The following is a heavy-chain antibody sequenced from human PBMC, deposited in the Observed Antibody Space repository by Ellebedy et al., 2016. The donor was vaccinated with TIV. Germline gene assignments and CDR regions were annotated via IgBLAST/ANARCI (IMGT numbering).Heavy chain of an antibody. V-gene: IGHV3-23*01. CDR1: GFTFSSYG. D-gene: IGHD3-22*01. Sequence: GGSLRLSXAASGFTFSSYGMNWVRQAPGKGLEWVSAIRGTGGSTYYADSVKGRFTISRDNAKSTLYLQMNSLGAEDTAVYYCASGPYYSDPSAPYAHYWGQGTRVTVSS. CDR2: IRGTGGST. CDR3: ASGPYYSDPSAPYAHY. J-gene: IGHJ4*02.